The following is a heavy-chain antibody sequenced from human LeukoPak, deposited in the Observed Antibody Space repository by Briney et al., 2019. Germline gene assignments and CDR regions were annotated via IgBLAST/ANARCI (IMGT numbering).Heavy chain of an antibody. CDR2: ISAYNGNT. D-gene: IGHD5-12*01. J-gene: IGHJ3*02. V-gene: IGHV1-18*01. CDR1: GYTFTSYG. Sequence: ASVEVSCKASGYTFTSYGISWVRQAPGQGLEWMGWISAYNGNTNYAQKLQGRVTMTTDTSTSTAYMELRSLRSDDTAVYYCARDYSGYDSSDAFDIWGQGTMVTVSS. CDR3: ARDYSGYDSSDAFDI.